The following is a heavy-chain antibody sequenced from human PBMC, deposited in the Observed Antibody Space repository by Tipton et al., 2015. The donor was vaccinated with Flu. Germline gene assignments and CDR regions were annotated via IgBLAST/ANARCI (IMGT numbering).Heavy chain of an antibody. V-gene: IGHV4-38-2*01. CDR3: ARHTGDSVRGIVDY. Sequence: LSLTCVVSGYSINSGYCWGWVRQPPGKGLEWNGTICQSGSTYYNPSLKSRVTISVDTSWNQFSLKLSSVTAADTAVYYCARHTGDSVRGIVDYWGQGTLVTVSS. D-gene: IGHD3-10*02. CDR1: GYSINSGYC. J-gene: IGHJ4*02. CDR2: ICQSGST.